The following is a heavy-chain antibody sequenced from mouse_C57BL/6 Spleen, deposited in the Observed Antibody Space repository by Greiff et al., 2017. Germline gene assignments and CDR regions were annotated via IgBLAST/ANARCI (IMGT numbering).Heavy chain of an antibody. V-gene: IGHV1-67*01. J-gene: IGHJ4*01. CDR3: YSNYCAMDY. CDR1: GYTFTDYA. Sequence: VQLQQSGPELVRPGVSVKISCKGSGYTFTDYAMHWVKQSHAKSLEWIGVISTYYGDASYNQKVKDKATMTVDKSSRTAYMELARLTSEDSAVRDYYSNYCAMDYWGQGTSVTVSS. CDR2: ISTYYGDA. D-gene: IGHD2-5*01.